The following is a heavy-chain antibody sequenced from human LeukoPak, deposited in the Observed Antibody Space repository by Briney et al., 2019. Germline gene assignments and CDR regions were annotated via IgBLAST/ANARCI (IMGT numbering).Heavy chain of an antibody. J-gene: IGHJ5*02. CDR3: AKLAELVVTNNWFDP. V-gene: IGHV3-30*02. Sequence: GGSLKLSCTASGFTFSSYAMHWVRQAPGKGLEWLAFIRYDGTNTHYADSVKGRFTISREHSENTLYLQMNTLTIEDTAVYYCAKLAELVVTNNWFDPWGQGTLVTVSS. CDR1: GFTFSSYA. D-gene: IGHD2-15*01. CDR2: IRYDGTNT.